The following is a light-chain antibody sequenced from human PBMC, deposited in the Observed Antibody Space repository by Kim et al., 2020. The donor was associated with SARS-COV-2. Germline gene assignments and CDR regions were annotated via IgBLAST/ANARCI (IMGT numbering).Light chain of an antibody. V-gene: IGLV3-21*04. J-gene: IGLJ3*02. CDR2: YDT. CDR3: QVWDTNSDHWV. CDR1: NIGGQT. Sequence: APGKKARITCGGNNIGGQTVHWYQQKPGQAPGLVISYDTDRPSGIPERISGSNSGKTATLTISRVEAGDEADYYCQVWDTNSDHWVFGGGTQLTVL.